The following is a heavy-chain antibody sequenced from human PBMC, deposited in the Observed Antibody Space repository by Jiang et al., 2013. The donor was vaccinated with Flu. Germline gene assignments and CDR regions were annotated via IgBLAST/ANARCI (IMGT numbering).Heavy chain of an antibody. J-gene: IGHJ6*02. CDR2: IYPGDSDT. CDR3: VRLSGNSAITPRGGMDV. V-gene: IGHV5-51*03. D-gene: IGHD3-10*01. CDR1: GYSFTSYW. Sequence: GAEVKKPGESLRISCKGSGYSFTSYWIGWVRQMPGKGLEWMGIIYPGDSDTRYSPSVQGQVTISADKSISTAYLQWSSLKASDTAVYYCVRLSGNSAITPRGGMDVWGRRDHGHCLL.